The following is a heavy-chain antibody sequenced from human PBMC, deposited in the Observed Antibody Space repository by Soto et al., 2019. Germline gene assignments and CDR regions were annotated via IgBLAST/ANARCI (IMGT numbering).Heavy chain of an antibody. CDR2: ISSSSSTI. CDR1: GFTFSSYS. CDR3: ARVEEYITMIVVSNYYGMDV. V-gene: IGHV3-48*02. Sequence: PGGSLRLSCAASGFTFSSYSMNWVRQAPGKGLEWVSYISSSSSTIYYADSVKGRFTISRDNAKNSLYLQMNSLRDEDTAVYYCARVEEYITMIVVSNYYGMDVWGQGTTVTAP. J-gene: IGHJ6*02. D-gene: IGHD3-22*01.